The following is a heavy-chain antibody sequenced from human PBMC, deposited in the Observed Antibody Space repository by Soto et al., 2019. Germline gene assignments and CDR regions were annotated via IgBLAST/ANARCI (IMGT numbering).Heavy chain of an antibody. Sequence: PSETLSLTCAVSGGSVNSAGYSWSWIRQPPGKGLEWIGYIYHTGSTYYNPSLKSRVTISLDRSNNHFSLELSSVTAADTAVYYCARVPIYYDSSGYYHYRTFEIWGQGTMVTVSS. CDR1: GGSVNSAGYS. D-gene: IGHD3-22*01. CDR2: IYHTGST. V-gene: IGHV4-30-2*01. CDR3: ARVPIYYDSSGYYHYRTFEI. J-gene: IGHJ3*02.